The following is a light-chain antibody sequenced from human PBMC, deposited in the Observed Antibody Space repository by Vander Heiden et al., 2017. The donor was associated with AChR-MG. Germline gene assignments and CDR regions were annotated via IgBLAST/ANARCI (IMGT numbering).Light chain of an antibody. J-gene: IGKJ2*01. Sequence: EIVMTQSPATLSVSPGERATLSCRASQSVSGNLAWYQQKPGQAPRLLIFGASTRATGIPANFSGSGSGTDFTLTISSLQSEDFALYCCQQYDTWPYTFGQGTQLELK. CDR1: QSVSGN. CDR2: GAS. CDR3: QQYDTWPYT. V-gene: IGKV3-15*01.